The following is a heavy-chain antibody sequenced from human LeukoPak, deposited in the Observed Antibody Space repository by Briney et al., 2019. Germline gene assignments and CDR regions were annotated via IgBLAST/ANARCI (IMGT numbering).Heavy chain of an antibody. J-gene: IGHJ6*02. CDR2: ISWNSGSI. V-gene: IGHV3-9*01. CDR3: AKDAAFYYYGSGAGRDV. D-gene: IGHD3-10*01. Sequence: PGRSLRLSCAASGFTFDDYAMHWVRQAPGKGLEWVSGISWNSGSIGYADSVKGRFTISRDNAKNSLYLQMNSLRAEDTALYYCAKDAAFYYYGSGAGRDVGGQGTTVTVSS. CDR1: GFTFDDYA.